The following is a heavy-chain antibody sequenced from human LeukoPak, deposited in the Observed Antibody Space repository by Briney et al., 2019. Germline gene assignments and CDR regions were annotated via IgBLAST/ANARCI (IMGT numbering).Heavy chain of an antibody. CDR2: VKQDGSEK. V-gene: IGHV3-7*01. CDR1: GLTFSSFW. J-gene: IGHJ4*02. D-gene: IGHD3-16*01. CDR3: ARWSNRGIV. Sequence: GGSLRLSCAASGLTFSSFWMSWVRQAPGEGLEWVANVKQDGSEKYFVDSVKGRFTISRDNAKNSLYLQMNSLRAEDTAVYYCARWSNRGIVWGQGTLVTVSS.